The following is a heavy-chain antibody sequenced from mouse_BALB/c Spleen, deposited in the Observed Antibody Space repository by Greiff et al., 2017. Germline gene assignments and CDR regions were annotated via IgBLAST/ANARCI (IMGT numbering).Heavy chain of an antibody. J-gene: IGHJ4*01. V-gene: IGHV5-6-5*01. Sequence: EVKLVESGGGLVKPGGSLKLSCAASGFTFSSYAMSWVRQTPEKRLEWVASISSGGSTYYPDSVKGRFTISRDNARNILYLQMSSLRSEDTAMYYCARVYDYDGYAMDDWGQGTSVTVSS. CDR2: ISSGGST. CDR3: ARVYDYDGYAMDD. CDR1: GFTFSSYA. D-gene: IGHD2-4*01.